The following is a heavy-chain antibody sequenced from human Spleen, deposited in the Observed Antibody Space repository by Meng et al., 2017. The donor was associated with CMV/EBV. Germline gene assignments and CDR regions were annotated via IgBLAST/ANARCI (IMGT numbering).Heavy chain of an antibody. V-gene: IGHV3-7*01. Sequence: ESLKISCAASGYSVRNHWMCWVRQAPGKGLEWVANIKQGGSEEYYVDSVKGRFTISRDDAKNSLYLQMNNLRAEDTAVYYCASVHRGDYFDFWGQGTLVTVSS. CDR3: ASVHRGDYFDF. D-gene: IGHD1-1*01. CDR1: GYSVRNHW. J-gene: IGHJ4*02. CDR2: IKQGGSEE.